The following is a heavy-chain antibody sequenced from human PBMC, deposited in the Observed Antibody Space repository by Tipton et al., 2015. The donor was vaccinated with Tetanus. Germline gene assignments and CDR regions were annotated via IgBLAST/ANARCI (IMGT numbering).Heavy chain of an antibody. CDR3: ARLPGYYDSSGRIFDY. CDR2: IYYSGST. V-gene: IGHV4-59*01. CDR1: GGSISSYY. Sequence: TLSLTCTVSGGSISSYYWSWIRQPPGKGLEWIGYIYYSGSTNYNPSLKSRVTISVDTSKNQFSLKLSSVTAADTAVYYCARLPGYYDSSGRIFDYWGQGTLVTVSS. D-gene: IGHD3-22*01. J-gene: IGHJ4*02.